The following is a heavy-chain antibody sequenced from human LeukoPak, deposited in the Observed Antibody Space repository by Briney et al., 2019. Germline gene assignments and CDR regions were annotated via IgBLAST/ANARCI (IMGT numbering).Heavy chain of an antibody. J-gene: IGHJ6*04. CDR2: ISCSSTYI. V-gene: IGHV3-21*01. D-gene: IGHD4-17*01. CDR3: ARGFTVGSMDV. Sequence: PGGSLRLSCAASGFTFSSYGMNWVRPAPGKGLEWASSISCSSTYIYNADSVKGGFTMSRDNAKNSLYLQMNGLRAEDTAVYYCARGFTVGSMDVWGKGTTVTVSS. CDR1: GFTFSSYG.